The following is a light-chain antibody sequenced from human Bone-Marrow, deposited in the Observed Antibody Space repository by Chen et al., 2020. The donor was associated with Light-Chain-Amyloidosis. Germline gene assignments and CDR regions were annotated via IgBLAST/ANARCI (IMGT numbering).Light chain of an antibody. CDR1: DLPTKY. CDR3: QSADSSGTYEVI. J-gene: IGLJ2*01. Sequence: SHELTQPPSVSVSPGQTARITCSGDDLPTKYAYWYQQKPGQAPVLVIHRDTERPSGISGRFSGSSSATTATLTISGVQAEDEADYHCQSADSSGTYEVIFGGGTKLTVL. CDR2: RDT. V-gene: IGLV3-25*03.